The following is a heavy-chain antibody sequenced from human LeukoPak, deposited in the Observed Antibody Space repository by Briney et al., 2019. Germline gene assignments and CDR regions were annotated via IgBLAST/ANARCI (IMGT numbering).Heavy chain of an antibody. D-gene: IGHD2-15*01. CDR3: ARDPFLGYCSGGSCYRLGAFDI. J-gene: IGHJ3*02. Sequence: KASETLSLTCTVSGGSISSSSYYWGWIRQPPGKGLEWIGSIYYSGSTYYNPSLKSRVTISVDTSKDQFSLKLSSVTAADTAVYYCARDPFLGYCSGGSCYRLGAFDIWGQGTMVTVSS. CDR2: IYYSGST. CDR1: GGSISSSSYY. V-gene: IGHV4-39*07.